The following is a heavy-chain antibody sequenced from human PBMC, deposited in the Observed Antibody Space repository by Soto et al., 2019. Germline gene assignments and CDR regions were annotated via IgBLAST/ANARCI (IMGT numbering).Heavy chain of an antibody. Sequence: SETLSLTCAVYGGSFSGYYWSWIRQPPGKGLEGSGEINHSGSTNYNPSLKSRVTISVDTSKNLFSLKLSSVTAADTAVYSCARGIGYYDYVWGSYELGYYGMDVWGQGTTVTVSS. CDR3: ARGIGYYDYVWGSYELGYYGMDV. CDR2: INHSGST. J-gene: IGHJ6*02. V-gene: IGHV4-34*01. CDR1: GGSFSGYY. D-gene: IGHD3-16*01.